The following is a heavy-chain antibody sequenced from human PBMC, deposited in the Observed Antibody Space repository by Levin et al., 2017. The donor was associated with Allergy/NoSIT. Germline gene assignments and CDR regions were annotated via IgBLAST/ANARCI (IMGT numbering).Heavy chain of an antibody. CDR2: VFSDGSIT. CDR1: GFTFSNYY. Sequence: GGSLRLSCSASGFTFSNYYMHWVRQAPGKGLVWVSRVFSDGSITDYADSVKGRFTISRDNARNTLYLQMNSLRAEDTAVYYCARGGCSSTSCLDNWGQGILVTVSS. D-gene: IGHD2-2*01. CDR3: ARGGCSSTSCLDN. V-gene: IGHV3-74*01. J-gene: IGHJ4*02.